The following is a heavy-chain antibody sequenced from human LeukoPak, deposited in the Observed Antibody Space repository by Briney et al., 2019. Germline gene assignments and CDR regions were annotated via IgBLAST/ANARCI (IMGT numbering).Heavy chain of an antibody. CDR1: GGTFSSYA. CDR2: IIPIFGTA. Sequence: SVKVSCKASGGTFSSYAISWVRQAPGQGLEWMGGIIPIFGTANYAQKFQSRVTITTDESTSTAYMELSSLRSEDTAVYYCARADDFGEADNWFDPWGQGTLVTVSS. J-gene: IGHJ5*02. CDR3: ARADDFGEADNWFDP. D-gene: IGHD3-10*01. V-gene: IGHV1-69*05.